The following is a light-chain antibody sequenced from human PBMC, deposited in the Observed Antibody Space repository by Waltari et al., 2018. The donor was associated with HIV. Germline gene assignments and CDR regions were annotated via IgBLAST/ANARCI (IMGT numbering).Light chain of an antibody. CDR3: QQYGPSLT. CDR1: QSVNNNY. J-gene: IGKJ4*01. CDR2: GAS. Sequence: EIVLTQSPGTLSLSPGERATLSCRASQSVNNNYIAWYQQKLGQAPRLLIYGASSRATDIPDRFSGSGSATDFTLTISRLEPEDFAVYYCQQYGPSLTFGGGTKVEIK. V-gene: IGKV3-20*01.